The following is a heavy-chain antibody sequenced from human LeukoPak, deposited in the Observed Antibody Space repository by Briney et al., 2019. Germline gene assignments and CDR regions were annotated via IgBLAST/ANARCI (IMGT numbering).Heavy chain of an antibody. D-gene: IGHD6-13*01. CDR3: ARSLASSWYRGDAFDI. CDR2: ISSSSSYI. V-gene: IGHV3-21*01. CDR1: GFTFSSYS. Sequence: GGSLRLSCAASGFTFSSYSMNWVRQAPGKGLEWVSSISSSSSYIYYADSVKGRFTISRDNAKNSLYLQMNSLRAEDTAVYYCARSLASSWYRGDAFDIWGQGTMVTVSS. J-gene: IGHJ3*02.